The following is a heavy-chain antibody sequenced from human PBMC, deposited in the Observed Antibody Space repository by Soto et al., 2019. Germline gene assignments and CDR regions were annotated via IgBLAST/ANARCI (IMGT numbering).Heavy chain of an antibody. CDR1: GYTFTSCD. CDR2: MNPNSGNT. CDR3: ARVRIAARRYYYYGMDV. J-gene: IGHJ6*02. D-gene: IGHD6-6*01. V-gene: IGHV1-8*01. Sequence: ASVKVSCKASGYTFTSCDINWVRQATGQGLEWMGWMNPNSGNTGYAQKFQGRVTMTRNTSISTAYMELSSLRSEDTAVYYCARVRIAARRYYYYGMDVWGQGTTVTVSS.